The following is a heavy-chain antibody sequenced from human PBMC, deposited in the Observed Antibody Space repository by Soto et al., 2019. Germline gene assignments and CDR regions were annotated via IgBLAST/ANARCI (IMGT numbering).Heavy chain of an antibody. CDR2: INHSGST. J-gene: IGHJ6*02. CDR3: ARDRERVVRYYYYYYGMDV. V-gene: IGHV4-34*01. CDR1: GGSFSGYY. Sequence: NPSETLSLTCAVYGGSFSGYYWSWIRQPPGKGLEWIGEINHSGSTNYNPSLKSRVTISVDTSKNQFSLKLSSVTAADTAVYYCARDRERVVRYYYYYYGMDVWGQGTTVTVSS. D-gene: IGHD3-3*01.